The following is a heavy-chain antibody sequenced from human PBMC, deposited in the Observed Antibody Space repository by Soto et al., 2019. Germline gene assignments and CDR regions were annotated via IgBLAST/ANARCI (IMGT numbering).Heavy chain of an antibody. J-gene: IGHJ6*02. CDR2: IHPGDSDT. CDR3: TLYYGDSYYYYNGMDV. V-gene: IGHV5-51*01. Sequence: PGESLKISCEGSGFSFSKYTVGWVRQIPGKGLEWMGIIHPGDSDTRYSPSFQGQVTISADKSISTAYLQWSSLKASDTAMYYCTLYYGDSYYYYNGMDVWRQGTTVTVSS. D-gene: IGHD4-17*01. CDR1: GFSFSKYT.